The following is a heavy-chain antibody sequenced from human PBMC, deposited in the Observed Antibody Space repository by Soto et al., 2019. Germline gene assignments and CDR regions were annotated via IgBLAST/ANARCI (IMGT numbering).Heavy chain of an antibody. CDR3: AKGGGNWNYYGMDV. CDR1: GGTFSSYA. J-gene: IGHJ6*02. CDR2: IIPIFGTA. V-gene: IGHV1-69*01. D-gene: IGHD1-20*01. Sequence: QVQLVQSGAEVKKPGSSVKVSCTASGGTFSSYAISWVRQAPGQGLEWVGGIIPIFGTANYAQKFQGRVTITADESTSTAYMELSSLRSEDTAVYYCAKGGGNWNYYGMDVWGQGTTVTVSS.